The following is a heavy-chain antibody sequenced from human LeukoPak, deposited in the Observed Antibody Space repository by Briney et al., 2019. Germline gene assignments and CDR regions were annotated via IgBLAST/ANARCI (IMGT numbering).Heavy chain of an antibody. V-gene: IGHV4-59*01. J-gene: IGHJ4*02. CDR2: IYYSGST. D-gene: IGHD6-13*01. Sequence: SETLSLTCTVSGGSISSYYWSWIRQPPGKGLEWIGYIYYSGSTNYNLSLKSRVTISVDTSKNQFSLKLSSVTAADTAVYYCAAQLDAGTDYWGQGTLVTVSS. CDR1: GGSISSYY. CDR3: AAQLDAGTDY.